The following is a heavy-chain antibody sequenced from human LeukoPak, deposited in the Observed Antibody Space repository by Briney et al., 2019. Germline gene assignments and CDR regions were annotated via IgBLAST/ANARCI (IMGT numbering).Heavy chain of an antibody. V-gene: IGHV1-8*01. CDR3: ARESAKRYMDV. CDR1: GYTFTSYD. CDR2: MNPNSGNT. J-gene: IGHJ6*03. Sequence: GASVKVSCKASGYTFTSYDINWVRQAPGQGLEWMGWMNPNSGNTGYVQKFQGRVTMTRNTSISTAYMELSSLRSEDTAVYYCARESAKRYMDVWGKGTTVTVSS.